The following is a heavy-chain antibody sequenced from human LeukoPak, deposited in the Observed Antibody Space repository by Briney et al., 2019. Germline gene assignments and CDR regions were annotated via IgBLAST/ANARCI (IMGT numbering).Heavy chain of an antibody. Sequence: GSLRLPCVASGFTFSHSWMTWVRQAPGKGLEWVGHIKEDGSSQNYADSVKGRFTISRDNAKSSLHLQMNGLRAEDTAMYYCVKDSGWFQFDSWGQGTLVTVSS. CDR3: VKDSGWFQFDS. D-gene: IGHD6-19*01. V-gene: IGHV3-7*03. J-gene: IGHJ4*02. CDR2: IKEDGSSQ. CDR1: GFTFSHSW.